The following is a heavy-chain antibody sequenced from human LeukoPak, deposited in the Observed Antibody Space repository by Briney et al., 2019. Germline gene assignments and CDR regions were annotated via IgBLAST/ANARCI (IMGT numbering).Heavy chain of an antibody. Sequence: SETLSLTCTVSGGSISSYYWSWIRQPPGKGPEWIGYIYYSGTTNYNPSLKSRVTISVDTSKNQFSLKLSSVTAADTAVYYCARRGSGTYFLDYWGQGTLVTVSS. CDR2: IYYSGTT. D-gene: IGHD1-26*01. J-gene: IGHJ4*02. V-gene: IGHV4-59*08. CDR1: GGSISSYY. CDR3: ARRGSGTYFLDY.